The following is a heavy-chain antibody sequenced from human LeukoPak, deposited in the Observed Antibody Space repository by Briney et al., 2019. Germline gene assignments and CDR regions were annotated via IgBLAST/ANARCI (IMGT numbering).Heavy chain of an antibody. Sequence: QPGMSLRLSCAASGFIFDKYGMNWVRQAPAKGLEWVAIIWYDGSNKYFAESVKGRFTISKDNSKKTVYLQMNSLRVEDTAVYHCARAGIDNALDYWGQGTQVTVSS. CDR3: ARAGIDNALDY. CDR1: GFIFDKYG. V-gene: IGHV3-33*01. D-gene: IGHD2-2*01. CDR2: IWYDGSNK. J-gene: IGHJ4*02.